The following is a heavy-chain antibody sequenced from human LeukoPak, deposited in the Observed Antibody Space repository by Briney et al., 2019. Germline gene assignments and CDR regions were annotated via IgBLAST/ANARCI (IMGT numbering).Heavy chain of an antibody. CDR1: GLTLSSFT. CDR3: TTRLRNHFDY. J-gene: IGHJ4*02. D-gene: IGHD5-12*01. V-gene: IGHV3-23*01. CDR2: ISDGSRDT. Sequence: PGGSLRLSRAPSGLTLSSFTMNWVHQAPGKGLEWVSTISDGSRDTHYAGSVKGRFTISRDDSQNIVYLQMDSLRAEDTALYYCTTRLRNHFDYWGQGTQVTVSS.